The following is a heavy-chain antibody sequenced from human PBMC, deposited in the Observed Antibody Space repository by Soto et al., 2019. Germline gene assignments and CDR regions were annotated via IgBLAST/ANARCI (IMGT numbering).Heavy chain of an antibody. V-gene: IGHV4-59*01. CDR2: VFDSGST. J-gene: IGHJ1*01. CDR1: GGSMSGYH. Sequence: QVQLQESGPGLVKPSETLSLTCTVSGGSMSGYHWTWIRQSPGKELEFIGSVFDSGSTKSNPSLRSRVAVSMDASKTQFSLTLSSVTATDTAVYYCASCLNSAGSCLRFLRWGQGTLVTVSS. CDR3: ASCLNSAGSCLRFLR. D-gene: IGHD2-15*01.